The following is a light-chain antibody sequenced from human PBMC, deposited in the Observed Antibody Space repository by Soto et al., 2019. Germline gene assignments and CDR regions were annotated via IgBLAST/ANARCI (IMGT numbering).Light chain of an antibody. Sequence: EIVMTQSPATLSVSPGERATLSCRASQSVSSNLAWYQQKPGQAPRLLIFGASTRATGIPARFSGSRSGTEFTLTISSLQSEDFVVYYCQQYNDWPQTFGQGTKVEIK. CDR3: QQYNDWPQT. V-gene: IGKV3-15*01. CDR2: GAS. J-gene: IGKJ1*01. CDR1: QSVSSN.